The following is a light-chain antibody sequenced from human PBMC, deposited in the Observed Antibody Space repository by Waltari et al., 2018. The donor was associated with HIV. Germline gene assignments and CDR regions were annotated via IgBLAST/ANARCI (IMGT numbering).Light chain of an antibody. Sequence: EIVMTQSPATLSVSPGKTATLSCRASQSVSSNLAWYQQKAGQTPRLLIYAASTRATGIPPSFSGSGSGTRFVLTITSLQPEDVAVYYCQQYNDWPWFTFGQGTKLEIK. J-gene: IGKJ2*01. CDR1: QSVSSN. CDR3: QQYNDWPWFT. V-gene: IGKV3-15*01. CDR2: AAS.